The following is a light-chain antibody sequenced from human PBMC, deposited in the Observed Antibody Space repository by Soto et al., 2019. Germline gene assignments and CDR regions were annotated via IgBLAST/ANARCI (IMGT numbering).Light chain of an antibody. CDR2: KAT. CDR3: QQYNSYLFS. Sequence: DIQMTQSPSTLSASVGDRVTITCRASQSISSWLAWYQQKPGKAPKLLIHKATSLESGVPSRFSDSGSRTELTLNISSLQPEDFANYYCQQYNSYLFSFGPGAKVDIK. V-gene: IGKV1-5*03. CDR1: QSISSW. J-gene: IGKJ3*01.